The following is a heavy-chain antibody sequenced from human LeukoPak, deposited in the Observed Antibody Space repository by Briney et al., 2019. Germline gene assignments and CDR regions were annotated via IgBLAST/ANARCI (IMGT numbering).Heavy chain of an antibody. CDR2: IYYSGST. CDR3: ARHGSDSGTFDY. CDR1: GGSISRYY. Sequence: SETLSLTCTVSGGSISRYYWSWIRQPPGKGLEWIGYIYYSGSTNYSPSLKSRVTISVDTSKNQFSLKLRSVTAADTAVYYCARHGSDSGTFDYWGQGTLVTVSS. D-gene: IGHD5-12*01. J-gene: IGHJ4*02. V-gene: IGHV4-59*08.